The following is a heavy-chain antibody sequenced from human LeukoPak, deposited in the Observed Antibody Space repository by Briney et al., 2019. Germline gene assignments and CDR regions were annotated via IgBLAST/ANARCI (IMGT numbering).Heavy chain of an antibody. V-gene: IGHV5-51*01. J-gene: IGHJ6*02. Sequence: GESLKISCKGSGYNFANSWIAWVRQMPGRGLEWMGIIYPGDSDTRYSPSFQGQVTISADKSISTAYLQWSSLKASDTAMYYCARHLRDYDILTGTSYYYGMDVWGQGTTVTVSS. CDR1: GYNFANSW. CDR3: ARHLRDYDILTGTSYYYGMDV. CDR2: IYPGDSDT. D-gene: IGHD3-9*01.